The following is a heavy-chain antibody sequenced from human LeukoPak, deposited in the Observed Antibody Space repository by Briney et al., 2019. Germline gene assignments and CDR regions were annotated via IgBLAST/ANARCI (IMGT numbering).Heavy chain of an antibody. CDR3: ARDLLNEGNHLDY. V-gene: IGHV4-30-4*01. Sequence: SETLSLTCTVSGGSISSGDYYWSWIRQPPGKGLEWIGYIYYSGSTYYNPSLKSRVTISVDTSENQFSLKLSSVTAADTAVYYCARDLLNEGNHLDYWGQGTLVTVSS. CDR1: GGSISSGDYY. D-gene: IGHD4-23*01. J-gene: IGHJ4*02. CDR2: IYYSGST.